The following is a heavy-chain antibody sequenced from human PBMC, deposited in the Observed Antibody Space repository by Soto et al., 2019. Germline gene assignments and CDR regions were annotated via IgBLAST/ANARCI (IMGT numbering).Heavy chain of an antibody. J-gene: IGHJ6*02. CDR1: GYTFTSYG. CDR2: ISAYNGNT. CDR3: ARDPGGYIKSQTKRDRKYYYSGMDV. Sequence: QVQLVQSGAEVKKPGASVKVSCKASGYTFTSYGISWVRQAPGQGLEWMGWISAYNGNTNYAQKLQGRVTMTTDTTTSTAYMELRSLRSDDTAVYYCARDPGGYIKSQTKRDRKYYYSGMDVWGQGTTVTVSS. D-gene: IGHD5-18*01. V-gene: IGHV1-18*01.